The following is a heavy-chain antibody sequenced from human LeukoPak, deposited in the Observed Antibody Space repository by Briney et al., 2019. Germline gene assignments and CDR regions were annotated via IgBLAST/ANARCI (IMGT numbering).Heavy chain of an antibody. J-gene: IGHJ4*02. D-gene: IGHD3-22*01. Sequence: SETLSLTCTVSGGSISSGSYYWSWIRQPAGKGLEWIGRIYTSGSTNYNPSLKSRVTISVDTSKNQFSLKLSSVTAADTAVYYCARQYYYDSSGYEYYFDYWGQGTLVTVSS. CDR3: ARQYYYDSSGYEYYFDY. V-gene: IGHV4-61*02. CDR1: GGSISSGSYY. CDR2: IYTSGST.